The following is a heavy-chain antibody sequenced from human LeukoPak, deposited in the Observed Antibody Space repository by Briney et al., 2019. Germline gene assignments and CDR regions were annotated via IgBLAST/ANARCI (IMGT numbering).Heavy chain of an antibody. Sequence: GGSLRLSCAASGFTFSNSAMSWVRQAPGKGLEWVSSISTSSGSPYYADSVKGRFTISRDTSKNTLFLQMNSLRAEDTAVYYCATYGTSGYYGIQYWGQGTLVTVSS. J-gene: IGHJ4*02. V-gene: IGHV3-23*01. CDR1: GFTFSNSA. CDR3: ATYGTSGYYGIQY. CDR2: ISTSSGSP. D-gene: IGHD5-12*01.